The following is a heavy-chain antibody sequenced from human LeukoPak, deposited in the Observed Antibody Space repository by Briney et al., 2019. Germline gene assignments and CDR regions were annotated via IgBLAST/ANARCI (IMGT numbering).Heavy chain of an antibody. CDR1: GFPFNAYW. D-gene: IGHD6-13*01. V-gene: IGHV3-7*03. CDR3: ARSLPYGTTWYGRSDS. CDR2: IRQDGDTK. J-gene: IGHJ4*02. Sequence: GGSLRLSCAASGFPFNAYWMTWVRQAPGKGLEWVANIRQDGDTKYYVDPVKGRFTISRDNAMNSLYLQMNSLRAEDTAIYYCARSLPYGTTWYGRSDSWGQGTLVTVSS.